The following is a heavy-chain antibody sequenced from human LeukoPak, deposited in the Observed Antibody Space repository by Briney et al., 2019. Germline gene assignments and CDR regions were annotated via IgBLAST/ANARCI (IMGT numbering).Heavy chain of an antibody. V-gene: IGHV4-4*02. CDR2: IYHSGST. J-gene: IGHJ5*02. CDR1: GGSISSSNW. Sequence: PSETLSLTCTVSGGSISSSNWWSWVRQPPGKGLEWIGEIYHSGSTNYNPSLKSRVTISVDKSKNQFSLKLSSVTAADTAVYYCARLEWPHGWSDPWGQGTLVTVSS. D-gene: IGHD3-3*01. CDR3: ARLEWPHGWSDP.